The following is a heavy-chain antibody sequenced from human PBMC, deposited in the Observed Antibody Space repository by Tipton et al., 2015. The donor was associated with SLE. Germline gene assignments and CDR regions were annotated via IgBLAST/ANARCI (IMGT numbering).Heavy chain of an antibody. Sequence: LRLSCTVSGGSIRSSRHFWGWIRQPPGKGLEWIGVLYYSGNTYYNPSLKSPVTLSIDTSKNQFSLKMRSVTAADTAVYFCARDRDIVLEPVPIPPAFDIWGQGTTVTVPS. CDR1: GGSIRSSRHF. D-gene: IGHD2-8*02. J-gene: IGHJ3*02. CDR2: LYYSGNT. V-gene: IGHV4-39*07. CDR3: ARDRDIVLEPVPIPPAFDI.